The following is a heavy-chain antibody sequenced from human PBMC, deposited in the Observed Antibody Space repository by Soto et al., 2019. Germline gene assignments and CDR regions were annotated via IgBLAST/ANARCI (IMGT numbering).Heavy chain of an antibody. V-gene: IGHV3-74*01. J-gene: IGHJ4*02. Sequence: EVQLVESGGGLVQPGGSLRLSCAASGFSFSTYWMHWVRQAPGKGLVWVSRIKGDESDTNYADSVKGRFTISRDNAQNTLYLQMSSLRAEDTAIYYCARGAYRASYLDHWGQGALVTIS. CDR1: GFSFSTYW. D-gene: IGHD3-10*01. CDR2: IKGDESDT. CDR3: ARGAYRASYLDH.